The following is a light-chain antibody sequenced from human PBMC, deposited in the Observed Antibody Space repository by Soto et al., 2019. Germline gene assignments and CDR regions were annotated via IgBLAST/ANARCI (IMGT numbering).Light chain of an antibody. V-gene: IGKV3-20*01. CDR2: GAS. CDR3: QQYGSSPS. Sequence: EIVLTQSPGTLSSSPGQRVTLSCRAGQSVTSSYLAWYQQKPGQAPRLLIYGASSRATGIPDRFSGSGSGTDFTLTISRLEPEDFAVYYCQQYGSSPSFGGGTKVDNK. CDR1: QSVTSSY. J-gene: IGKJ4*01.